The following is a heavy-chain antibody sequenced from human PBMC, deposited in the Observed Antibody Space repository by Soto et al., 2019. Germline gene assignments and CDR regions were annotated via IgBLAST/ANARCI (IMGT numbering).Heavy chain of an antibody. J-gene: IGHJ6*02. V-gene: IGHV1-69*12. D-gene: IGHD1-26*01. Sequence: QVQLVQSGAAVKKPGSSVKLSCKASGGTFSSYAISWLRQAPGQGLEWMGGIIPIFGTADYAQKFQGRVTITADESTSTGYMELSSLRSEDTAVYYCASHSGSSPEGRYYYGMDVWGQGTTVTVSS. CDR1: GGTFSSYA. CDR3: ASHSGSSPEGRYYYGMDV. CDR2: IIPIFGTA.